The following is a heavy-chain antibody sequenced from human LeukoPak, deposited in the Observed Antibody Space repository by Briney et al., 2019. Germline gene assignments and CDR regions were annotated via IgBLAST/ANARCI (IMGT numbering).Heavy chain of an antibody. V-gene: IGHV3-9*01. CDR2: ISWNSGSI. J-gene: IGHJ4*02. D-gene: IGHD1-26*01. CDR1: GFTFDDYA. CDR3: AKDVGATTPWYFDY. Sequence: LGRSLRLSCAASGFTFDDYAMQWVRQAPGKGLEWVSGISWNSGSIGYADSVKGRFTISRDNAKNSLYLQMNSLRAEDTALYYCAKDVGATTPWYFDYWGQGTLVTVSS.